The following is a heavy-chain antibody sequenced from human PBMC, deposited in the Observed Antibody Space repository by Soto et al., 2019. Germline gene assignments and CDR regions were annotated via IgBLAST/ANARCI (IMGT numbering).Heavy chain of an antibody. CDR1: GGSISSSSYY. V-gene: IGHV4-39*01. Sequence: LSLTFTVSGGSISSSSYYWGWIRQPPGKGLEWIGSIYYSGSTYYNPSLKSRVTISVDTSKNQFSLKLSSVTAADTAVYYCARHDVHYYGMDVWGQGTTVTVSS. CDR3: ARHDVHYYGMDV. J-gene: IGHJ6*02. CDR2: IYYSGST.